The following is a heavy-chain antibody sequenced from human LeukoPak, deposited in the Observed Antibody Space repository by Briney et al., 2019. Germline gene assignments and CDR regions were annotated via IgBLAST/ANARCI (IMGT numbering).Heavy chain of an antibody. CDR2: INSDGSST. CDR1: GFTFSSYW. Sequence: PGGSLRLSCAASGFTFSSYWMHWVRQAPGKGLVWVSRINSDGSSTSYADSVKGRFTISRDNAKNTRYLQMNILRAEDTAVYYCARRDVSDSSGYYPLFAHWGQGTLVTVSS. D-gene: IGHD3-22*01. V-gene: IGHV3-74*01. J-gene: IGHJ4*02. CDR3: ARRDVSDSSGYYPLFAH.